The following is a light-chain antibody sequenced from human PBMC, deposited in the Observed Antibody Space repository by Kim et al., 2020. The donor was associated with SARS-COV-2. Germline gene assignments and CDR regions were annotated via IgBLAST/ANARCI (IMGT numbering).Light chain of an antibody. CDR2: PAS. Sequence: DIQMTQSPSSLSASVGDRVTITCRASQSIRRWLSWYQQKPGKAPKLLIYPASTVQSGVPSRFSGSGSGTEFTLTISSLQPEDFATYYCQQGNTFPLTFGGGTKVEIK. CDR3: QQGNTFPLT. CDR1: QSIRRW. V-gene: IGKV1-12*01. J-gene: IGKJ4*01.